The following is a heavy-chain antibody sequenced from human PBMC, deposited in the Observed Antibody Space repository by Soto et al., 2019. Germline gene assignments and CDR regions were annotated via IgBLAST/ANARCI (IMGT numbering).Heavy chain of an antibody. Sequence: QVQLVESGGGVVQPGRSLRLSCAASGFTFSSYGMHWVRQAPGKGLEWVAVISYDGSNKYYADSVKGRFTISRDNSKNTLYLQMNSLRAEDTAVYYCAKDSSRRAGTTLEWGQGTLVTVSS. D-gene: IGHD1-7*01. V-gene: IGHV3-30*18. CDR1: GFTFSSYG. CDR2: ISYDGSNK. J-gene: IGHJ4*02. CDR3: AKDSSRRAGTTLE.